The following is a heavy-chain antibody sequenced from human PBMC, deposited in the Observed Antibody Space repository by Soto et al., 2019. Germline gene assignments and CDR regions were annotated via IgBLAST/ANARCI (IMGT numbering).Heavy chain of an antibody. CDR1: GFTLSSRW. J-gene: IGHJ4*02. D-gene: IGHD5-12*01. CDR3: ARDHHRYSGYDYVDY. Sequence: GGSLRLSCVVSGFTLSSRWMHWVRQTPGKGLEWVSGVSASGLNTDYADPVKGRFYISRDNSKNTVSLHMNSLRAEDTALYYCARDHHRYSGYDYVDYWGQGTLVTVSS. CDR2: VSASGLNT. V-gene: IGHV3-23*01.